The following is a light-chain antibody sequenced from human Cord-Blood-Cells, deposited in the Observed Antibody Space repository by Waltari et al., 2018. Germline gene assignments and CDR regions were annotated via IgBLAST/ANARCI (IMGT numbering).Light chain of an antibody. Sequence: EIVLTQSPATLSLSPGDRATLSCRAIQSVTSYVAWYQQKPGQAPRLLIYDASNRATGIPARFSGSGSGTDFTLTISSLEPDDFAVYYCQQRSNWLTFGGGTKVEIK. CDR2: DAS. V-gene: IGKV3-11*01. J-gene: IGKJ4*01. CDR1: QSVTSY. CDR3: QQRSNWLT.